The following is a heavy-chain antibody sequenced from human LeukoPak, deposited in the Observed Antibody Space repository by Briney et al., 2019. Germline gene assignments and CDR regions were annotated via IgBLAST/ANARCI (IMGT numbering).Heavy chain of an antibody. CDR3: ARHSHGSGSYRSS. V-gene: IGHV4-39*01. CDR1: GGSFSGYY. D-gene: IGHD3-10*01. CDR2: IYNSGTS. Sequence: SETLSLTCAVYGGSFSGYYWGWIRQPPGKGLEWIGSIYNSGTSYYSSSLKSRVTMSVDISKNQVTLRVTSVTAADTAMYFCARHSHGSGSYRSSWGQGTLVIVSS. J-gene: IGHJ4*02.